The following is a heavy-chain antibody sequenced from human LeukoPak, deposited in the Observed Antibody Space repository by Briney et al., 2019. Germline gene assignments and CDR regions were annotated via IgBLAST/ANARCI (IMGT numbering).Heavy chain of an antibody. CDR3: ARDRRDGYNLGHYYFDY. D-gene: IGHD5-24*01. V-gene: IGHV1-69*13. J-gene: IGHJ4*02. CDR2: IIPIFGTA. CDR1: GGTFSSYA. Sequence: SVKVSCKASGGTFSSYAISWVRQAPGQGLEWMGGIIPIFGTANYAQKFQGRVTITADESTSTAYMELSSLRSEDTAVYYCARDRRDGYNLGHYYFDYWGQGTLVTVSS.